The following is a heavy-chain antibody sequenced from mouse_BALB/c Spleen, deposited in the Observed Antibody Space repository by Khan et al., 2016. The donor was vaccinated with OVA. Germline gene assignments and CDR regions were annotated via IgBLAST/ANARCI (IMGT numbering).Heavy chain of an antibody. D-gene: IGHD2-4*01. CDR2: INPSNGRT. CDR3: ARSTMITTEFAY. Sequence: QVQLQQPGAELVKPGASVKLSCKASGYTFTSYWMLWVRQRPGQGLEWIGEINPSNGRTNYNEKFKSKATLTVDKSSSTAYMQLSSLTSADSAVYYCARSTMITTEFAYWGQGTLVTVSA. CDR1: GYTFTSYW. V-gene: IGHV1S81*02. J-gene: IGHJ3*01.